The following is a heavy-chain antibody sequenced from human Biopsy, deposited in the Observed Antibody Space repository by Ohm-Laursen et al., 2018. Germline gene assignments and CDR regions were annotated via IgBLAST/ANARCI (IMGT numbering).Heavy chain of an antibody. Sequence: ASVKVSCKASGYTFTGYYMHWVRQAPGQGLEWMGWINPNSGVTNYAQRFQGRVTMTRDTSISTAYMELSRLRSGDTAVYYCARDPRYGYGSYFDYWGQGTLVAVSS. CDR3: ARDPRYGYGSYFDY. J-gene: IGHJ4*02. V-gene: IGHV1-2*02. CDR1: GYTFTGYY. D-gene: IGHD3-10*01. CDR2: INPNSGVT.